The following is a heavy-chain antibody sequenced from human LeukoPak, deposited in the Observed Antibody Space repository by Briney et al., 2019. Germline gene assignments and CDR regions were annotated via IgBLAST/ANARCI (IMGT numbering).Heavy chain of an antibody. CDR3: TTESLHIVVVTATAAGADY. Sequence: PSETLSLTCAVSGGSISSSNWWSWVRQAPGKGLEWVGRIKSKTDGGTTDYAAPVKGRFTISRDDSKNTLYLQMNSLKTEDTAVYYCTTESLHIVVVTATAAGADYWGQGTLVTVSS. D-gene: IGHD2-21*02. CDR2: IKSKTDGGTT. J-gene: IGHJ4*02. V-gene: IGHV3-15*01. CDR1: GGSISSSNW.